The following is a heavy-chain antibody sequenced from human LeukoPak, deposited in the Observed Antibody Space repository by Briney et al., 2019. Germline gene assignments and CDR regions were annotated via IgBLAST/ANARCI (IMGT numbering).Heavy chain of an antibody. CDR3: AIDLWHCGSICCRG. D-gene: IGHD2-2*01. CDR2: ISSSSSAI. V-gene: IGHV3-48*01. Sequence: PGGSLRLSCAASGFTFGNYNFIWVRQAPGKGPEWVSYISSSSSAIHYADSVKGRFTISRDNAKNSLYLQMNSLRAEDTAVYYCAIDLWHCGSICCRGRGQGTLVTVSS. CDR1: GFTFGNYN. J-gene: IGHJ4*02.